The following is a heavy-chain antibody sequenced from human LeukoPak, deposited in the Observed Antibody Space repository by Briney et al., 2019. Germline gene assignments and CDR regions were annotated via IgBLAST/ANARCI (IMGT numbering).Heavy chain of an antibody. CDR3: ARKRYCSGGSCYSSEYFQH. CDR1: GGSFSGYY. Sequence: SETLSLTCAVYGGSFSGYYWSWIRQPPGKGLEWIGEINHSGSTNYNPSLKSRVTISVDTSKNQSSLKLSSVTAADTAVYYCARKRYCSGGSCYSSEYFQHWGQGTLVTVSS. V-gene: IGHV4-34*01. D-gene: IGHD2-15*01. J-gene: IGHJ1*01. CDR2: INHSGST.